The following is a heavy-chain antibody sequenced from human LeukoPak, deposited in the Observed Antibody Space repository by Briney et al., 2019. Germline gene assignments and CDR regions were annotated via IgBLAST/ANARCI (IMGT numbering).Heavy chain of an antibody. CDR1: GGSVSNGVYY. CDR2: IYYSGST. CDR3: VAPRTKSGFVDY. D-gene: IGHD2-8*01. V-gene: IGHV4-61*08. Sequence: SETLSLTCTVSGGSVSNGVYYWSWIRQPPGKGLEYIGYIYYSGSTNYNPSLKSRVTISVDTSKNQFSLKLSSVTAADTAVYYCVAPRTKSGFVDYWGQGTLVTVSS. J-gene: IGHJ4*02.